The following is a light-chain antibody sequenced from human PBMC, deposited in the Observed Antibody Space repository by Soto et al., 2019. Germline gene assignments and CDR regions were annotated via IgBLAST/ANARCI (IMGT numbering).Light chain of an antibody. V-gene: IGKV3-15*01. J-gene: IGKJ2*01. CDR1: QSVSSY. CDR2: DAS. CDR3: QQYSNWPPLYT. Sequence: EIVMTQSPATLSVSPGETATLSCRASQSVSSYLAWYQQKPGQAPRLLIYDASTRATGIPAKFSGSGSGTDFTLTISCLQPEDFAIYYCQQYSNWPPLYTFGQGTKVEIK.